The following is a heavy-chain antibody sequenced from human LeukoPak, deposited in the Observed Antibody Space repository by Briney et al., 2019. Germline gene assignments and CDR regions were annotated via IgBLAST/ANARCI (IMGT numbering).Heavy chain of an antibody. Sequence: GESLRISCKASGYRVSSYWIAWVRQMPGKGLEWMGIIYPGDSDTRYSPSFQGHVTISADRSFNTAYLQWSSLKDSDTAMYYCARSDCGCDCYSAAFNYWGQGTLVTVSS. J-gene: IGHJ4*02. CDR1: GYRVSSYW. CDR3: ARSDCGCDCYSAAFNY. CDR2: IYPGDSDT. D-gene: IGHD2-21*02. V-gene: IGHV5-51*01.